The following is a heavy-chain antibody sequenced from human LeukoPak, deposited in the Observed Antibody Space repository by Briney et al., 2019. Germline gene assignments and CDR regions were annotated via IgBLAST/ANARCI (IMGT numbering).Heavy chain of an antibody. Sequence: SETLSLTCTVSGGSISSYYWSWLRQPPGKGLEWIGYIYYSGSTNYNPSLKSRVTISVDTSKNQFSLKLSSVTAADTAVYYCARVEGSGSYYNDANWFDPWGQGTLVTVSS. CDR1: GGSISSYY. CDR3: ARVEGSGSYYNDANWFDP. CDR2: IYYSGST. J-gene: IGHJ5*02. D-gene: IGHD3-10*01. V-gene: IGHV4-59*01.